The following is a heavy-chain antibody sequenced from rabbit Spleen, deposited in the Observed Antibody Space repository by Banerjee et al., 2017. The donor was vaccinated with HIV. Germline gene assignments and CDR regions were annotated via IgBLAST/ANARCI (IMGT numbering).Heavy chain of an antibody. J-gene: IGHJ4*01. CDR1: GFSFSSSDY. CDR3: ARAVYFIGDGYGL. D-gene: IGHD6-1*01. Sequence: QSLEESGGDLVKPGASLTLTCTASGFSFSSSDYMCWVRQAPGKGLEWIGCIHIGSGSAYYASWAKGRFTISKTSSTTVDLKMTSLTDADTATYFCARAVYFIGDGYGLWGPGTLVTVS. V-gene: IGHV1S40*01. CDR2: IHIGSGSA.